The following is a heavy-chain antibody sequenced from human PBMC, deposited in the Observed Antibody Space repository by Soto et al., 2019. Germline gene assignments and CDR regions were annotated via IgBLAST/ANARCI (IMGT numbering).Heavy chain of an antibody. J-gene: IGHJ6*02. Sequence: GGSLRLSCAASGFTFSSYAMSWVRQAPGKGLEWVSAISGSGGSTYYADSVKGRFTISRDNSKNTLYLQMNSLRAEDTAVYYCAKGEVLRFLEWLNYYYYGMDVWGQGTTVTVSS. CDR3: AKGEVLRFLEWLNYYYYGMDV. D-gene: IGHD3-3*01. CDR2: ISGSGGST. CDR1: GFTFSSYA. V-gene: IGHV3-23*01.